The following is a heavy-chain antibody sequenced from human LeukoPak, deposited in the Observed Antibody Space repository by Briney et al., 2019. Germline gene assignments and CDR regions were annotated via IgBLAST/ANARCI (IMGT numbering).Heavy chain of an antibody. CDR2: ISSSSTAI. CDR1: GFTFSSYS. J-gene: IGHJ4*02. CDR3: AKGYNSRGYYFDY. D-gene: IGHD5-24*01. Sequence: GGSLRLSCAASGFTFSSYSMNWVRQAPGKGLEWVSYISSSSTAINYADSVKGRFTISRDNANNSLFLQMDSLRDEDTAVYYCAKGYNSRGYYFDYWGQGTLVTVSS. V-gene: IGHV3-48*02.